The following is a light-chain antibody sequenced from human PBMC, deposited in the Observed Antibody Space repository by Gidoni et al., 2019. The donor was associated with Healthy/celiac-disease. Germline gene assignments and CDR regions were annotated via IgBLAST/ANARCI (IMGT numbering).Light chain of an antibody. V-gene: IGKV1-39*01. CDR1: QSISSY. CDR2: AAS. J-gene: IGKJ4*01. CDR3: QQSYSTPPT. Sequence: DIQMTQSPYSLSASVGDRVTITCRASQSISSYLNWYQQKPGKAPKLLIYAASSLQSGVPSRFSGSGSGTDFTLTISSLPPEDFATYYCQQSYSTPPTFGRGTKVEIK.